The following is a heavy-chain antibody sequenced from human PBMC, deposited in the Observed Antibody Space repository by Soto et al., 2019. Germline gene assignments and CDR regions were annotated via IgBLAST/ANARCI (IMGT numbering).Heavy chain of an antibody. V-gene: IGHV1-69*06. D-gene: IGHD3-3*01. J-gene: IGHJ6*02. CDR1: GGTFSSYA. CDR3: AMAYDDFWSGYPRYYYGMDV. CDR2: TIPIFGTA. Sequence: QVQLVQSGAEVKKPGSSVKVSCKASGGTFSSYAISWVRQAPGQGLEWMGGTIPIFGTANYAQKFQGRVTITADKSTSTAYMELSSLRSEDTAVYYCAMAYDDFWSGYPRYYYGMDVWVQGTTVTVSS.